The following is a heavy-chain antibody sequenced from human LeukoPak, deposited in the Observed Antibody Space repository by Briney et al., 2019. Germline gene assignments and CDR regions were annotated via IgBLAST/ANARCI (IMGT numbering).Heavy chain of an antibody. Sequence: SETLTLTCTVSGGSISSYYWSWIRQSPGKALECSGHIYYSGSTNYNPSLNSRVTISVDTSRNQFSVKLSCVTAADTDVCYCARNYDSSGYTTFAYWGQGTLVTVSS. D-gene: IGHD3-22*01. CDR1: GGSISSYY. CDR3: ARNYDSSGYTTFAY. V-gene: IGHV4-59*01. J-gene: IGHJ4*02. CDR2: IYYSGST.